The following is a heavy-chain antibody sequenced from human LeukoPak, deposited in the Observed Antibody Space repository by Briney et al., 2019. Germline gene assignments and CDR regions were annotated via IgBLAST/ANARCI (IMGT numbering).Heavy chain of an antibody. CDR3: ARVGNDFWSGYPEAFFDY. CDR1: GDSISSHY. D-gene: IGHD3-3*01. J-gene: IGHJ4*02. CDR2: IYYSGST. V-gene: IGHV4-59*11. Sequence: SETLSLTCTVSGDSISSHYWSWIRQPPGKGLEWIGYIYYSGSTNYNPSLKSRVTISVDTSKNQFSLKLSSVTAADTAVYYCARVGNDFWSGYPEAFFDYWGQGTLVTVSS.